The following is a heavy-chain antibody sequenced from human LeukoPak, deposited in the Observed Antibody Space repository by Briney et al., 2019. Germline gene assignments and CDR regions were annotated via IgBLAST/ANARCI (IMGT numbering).Heavy chain of an antibody. CDR2: ISGSGGST. J-gene: IGHJ4*02. CDR1: GFTFSSYA. CDR3: AKDLWYGSGSYTAEQEVY. Sequence: PGGSLRLSSAASGFTFSSYAMSWVRQAPGKGLEWVSAISGSGGSTYYADSVKGRFTISRDNSKNTLYLQMNSLRAEDTAVYYCAKDLWYGSGSYTAEQEVYWGQGTLVTVSS. V-gene: IGHV3-23*01. D-gene: IGHD3-10*01.